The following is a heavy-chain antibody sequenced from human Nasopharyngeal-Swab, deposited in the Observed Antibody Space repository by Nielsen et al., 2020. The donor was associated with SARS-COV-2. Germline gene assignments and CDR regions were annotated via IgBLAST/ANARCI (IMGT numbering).Heavy chain of an antibody. CDR1: GGSISSSNW. J-gene: IGHJ4*02. CDR2: IYHSGST. V-gene: IGHV4-4*02. D-gene: IGHD5-12*01. Sequence: GSLRLSCAVSGGSISSSNWCSWVRQPPGKGLEWIGEIYHSGSTNYNPSLKSRVTISVDKSKNQFSLKLSSVTAADTAVYYCAREVATRGVDYWGQGTLVTVSS. CDR3: AREVATRGVDY.